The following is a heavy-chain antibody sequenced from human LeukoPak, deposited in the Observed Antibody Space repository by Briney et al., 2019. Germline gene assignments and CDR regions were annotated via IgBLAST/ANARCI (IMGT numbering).Heavy chain of an antibody. Sequence: GGSLRLSCVASGFTFSSFEMNWVRQAPGKGLECVSYISSSGSTIYYADSVRGRFTISRDNAKNSLYLQMNSLRAEDTAVYYCARDYTNYGNYYNGMDVWGQGITVTVSS. CDR3: ARDYTNYGNYYNGMDV. J-gene: IGHJ6*02. CDR1: GFTFSSFE. V-gene: IGHV3-48*03. CDR2: ISSSGSTI. D-gene: IGHD4-11*01.